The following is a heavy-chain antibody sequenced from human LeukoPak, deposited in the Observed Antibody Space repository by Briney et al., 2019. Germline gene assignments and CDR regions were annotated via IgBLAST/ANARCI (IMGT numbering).Heavy chain of an antibody. D-gene: IGHD2-2*01. CDR1: GGSISSYY. CDR3: ARGRVYCSSTSCHNYYYYYMDV. V-gene: IGHV4-34*01. J-gene: IGHJ6*03. Sequence: SETLSLTCTVSGGSISSYYWSWIRQPPGKGLEWIGEINRSGSTNYNPSLKSRVTISVDTSKNQFSLKLSSVTAADTAVYYCARGRVYCSSTSCHNYYYYYMDVWGKGTTVTVSS. CDR2: INRSGST.